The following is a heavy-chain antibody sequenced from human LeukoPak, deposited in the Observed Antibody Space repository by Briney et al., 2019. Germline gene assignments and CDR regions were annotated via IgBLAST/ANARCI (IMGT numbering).Heavy chain of an antibody. CDR3: AKGVAVAGTPPGGDY. CDR1: GYSLIELS. D-gene: IGHD6-19*01. V-gene: IGHV1-24*01. J-gene: IGHJ4*02. Sequence: GSVKVSCKVSGYSLIELSTHWVRQAPGKGLEWMGGIDLEHGNPVYAQKFQGRVTMTEDTTTDTAYMEVNGLTSEDTAIYYCAKGVAVAGTPPGGDYWGQGTLLTVSS. CDR2: IDLEHGNP.